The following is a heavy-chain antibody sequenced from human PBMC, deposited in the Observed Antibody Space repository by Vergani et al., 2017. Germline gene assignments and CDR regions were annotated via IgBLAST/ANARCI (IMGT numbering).Heavy chain of an antibody. CDR2: IIPILGTA. D-gene: IGHD3-3*01. V-gene: IGHV1-69*11. CDR1: GGTFSSYA. J-gene: IGHJ6*03. Sequence: QVQLVQSGAEVKKPGSSVKVSCKASGGTFSSYAISWVRQAPGQGLEWMGRIIPILGTANYAQKFQGRVTITEDESTSTAYMELRSLRSEDTAVYYCARWSGYPPAYYYYYYMDVWGKGTTVTVSS. CDR3: ARWSGYPPAYYYYYYMDV.